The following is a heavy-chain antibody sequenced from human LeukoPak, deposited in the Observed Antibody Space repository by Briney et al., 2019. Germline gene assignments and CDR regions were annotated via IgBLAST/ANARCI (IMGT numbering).Heavy chain of an antibody. CDR2: INPSGGST. CDR1: GYTFTTYA. V-gene: IGHV1-46*01. J-gene: IGHJ4*02. Sequence: ASVKVSCKASGYTFTTYAMNWVRQAPGQGLEWMGIINPSGGSTSYAQKFQGRVTMTRDMFTSTVYMELSSLRSEDTAVYYCARAVNYDSSGYDYCFDYWGQGTLVTVSS. D-gene: IGHD3-22*01. CDR3: ARAVNYDSSGYDYCFDY.